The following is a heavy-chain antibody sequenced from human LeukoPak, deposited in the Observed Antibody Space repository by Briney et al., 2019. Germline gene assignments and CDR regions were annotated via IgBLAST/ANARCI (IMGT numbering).Heavy chain of an antibody. V-gene: IGHV3-21*01. CDR3: ARDGRP. Sequence: GGSLRLSCAASGFTFSSYSMNWVRQAPGKGLEWVSSISSSGSDIYYGDPVKGRFTISRDNAKNSLYLQMNCLRAEDTAVYYCARDGRPWGQGTLVTVSS. CDR1: GFTFSSYS. J-gene: IGHJ5*02. CDR2: ISSSGSDI. D-gene: IGHD3/OR15-3a*01.